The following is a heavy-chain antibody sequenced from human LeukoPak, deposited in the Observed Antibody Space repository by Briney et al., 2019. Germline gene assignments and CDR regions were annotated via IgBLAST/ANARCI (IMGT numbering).Heavy chain of an antibody. CDR3: AKGELLLVY. Sequence: KVSCKASGGTFSSYAISWVRQAPGQGLEWMGGIIHFFATANYAQKFQGRVTITTDESTSTAYMELSSLRSEDTAVYYCAKGELLLVYWGQGTLVTVSS. CDR1: GGTFSSYA. V-gene: IGHV1-69*05. J-gene: IGHJ4*02. D-gene: IGHD1-26*01. CDR2: IIHFFATA.